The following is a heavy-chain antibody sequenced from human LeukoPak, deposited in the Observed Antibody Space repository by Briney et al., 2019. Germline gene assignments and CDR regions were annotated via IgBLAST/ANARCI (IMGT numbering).Heavy chain of an antibody. CDR1: GFTFSDYT. CDR2: IVSSTTSHI. Sequence: GGSLRLSCAASGFTFSDYTMNWVRQAPGKGLEWLSCIVSSTTSHIYCADSAKGRFIISRDNAKNSLDLQMNGLRPEDTAVYYCARDRSNSRDLDNWGQGTLVTVSS. D-gene: IGHD4-11*01. CDR3: ARDRSNSRDLDN. J-gene: IGHJ4*02. V-gene: IGHV3-21*01.